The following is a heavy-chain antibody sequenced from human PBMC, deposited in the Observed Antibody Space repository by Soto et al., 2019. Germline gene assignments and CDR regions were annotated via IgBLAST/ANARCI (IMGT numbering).Heavy chain of an antibody. D-gene: IGHD1-1*01. CDR3: ARRAETNGWNGFGADKYYFDF. V-gene: IGHV1-8*01. CDR2: MNPNTGNS. Sequence: QVQLVQSGAEVRKPGASVKVSCEASGYTFTSYDIYWVRQATGQGLEWMGWMNPNTGNSAYAHKFQGRVTMTSDTFISTGHMELSSLRSEDAAVYYSARRAETNGWNGFGADKYYFDFWGQGTLVTVSS. J-gene: IGHJ4*02. CDR1: GYTFTSYD.